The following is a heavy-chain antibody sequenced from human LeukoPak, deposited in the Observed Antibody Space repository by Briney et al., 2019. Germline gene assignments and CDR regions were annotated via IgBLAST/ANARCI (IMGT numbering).Heavy chain of an antibody. Sequence: GGSLRLSCAASGFTFSSYWMSWVRQAPGKGLEWVANIKQDGSEKYYVDSVKGRFTISRDNAKNSLYLQMNSLRAEDTAVYYCARPDRDYYDGSGYHAFDIWGQGTMVTVSS. J-gene: IGHJ3*02. V-gene: IGHV3-7*01. CDR3: ARPDRDYYDGSGYHAFDI. D-gene: IGHD3-22*01. CDR2: IKQDGSEK. CDR1: GFTFSSYW.